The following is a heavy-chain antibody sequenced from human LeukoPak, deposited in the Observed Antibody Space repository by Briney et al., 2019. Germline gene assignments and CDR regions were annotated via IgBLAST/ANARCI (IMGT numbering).Heavy chain of an antibody. V-gene: IGHV3-53*01. Sequence: PGGSLRLSCAASGFTVSSNYMSWVRQAPGKGLEWVSVIYSGGGTYYADSVKGRFTISRDNSNNTLYLQMNSPRVEDTAVYYCAKGIVGASPKGWFDPWGQGTLVTVSS. J-gene: IGHJ5*02. CDR2: IYSGGGT. D-gene: IGHD1-26*01. CDR3: AKGIVGASPKGWFDP. CDR1: GFTVSSNY.